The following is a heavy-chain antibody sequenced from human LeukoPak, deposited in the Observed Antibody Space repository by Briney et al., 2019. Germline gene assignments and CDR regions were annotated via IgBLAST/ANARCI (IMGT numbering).Heavy chain of an antibody. Sequence: SETLSLTCTVSGGSISSSSYYWGWIRQPPGKGLEWIGSIYYSGSTYYNPSLKSRLTISVDRSKNQFSLKLSSVTAAATAVYYCASLRYSSQTWGQGTLVTVSS. V-gene: IGHV4-39*07. CDR2: IYYSGST. D-gene: IGHD6-19*01. J-gene: IGHJ4*02. CDR3: ASLRYSSQT. CDR1: GGSISSSSYY.